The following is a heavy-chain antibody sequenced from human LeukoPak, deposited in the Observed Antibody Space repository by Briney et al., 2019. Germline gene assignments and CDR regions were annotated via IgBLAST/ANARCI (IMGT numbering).Heavy chain of an antibody. D-gene: IGHD3-3*01. V-gene: IGHV1-2*04. CDR2: INPNSGGT. Sequence: ASVKVSCKASGYTFTGYYMHWVRQAPGQGLEWMGWINPNSGGTNYAQKFQGWVTMTRDTSISTAYMELSSLRSEDTAVYYCATSGYPFDYWGQGTLVTVSS. J-gene: IGHJ4*02. CDR1: GYTFTGYY. CDR3: ATSGYPFDY.